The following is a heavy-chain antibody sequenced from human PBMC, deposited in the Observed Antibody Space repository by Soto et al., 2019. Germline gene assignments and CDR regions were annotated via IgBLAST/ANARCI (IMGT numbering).Heavy chain of an antibody. CDR3: ARDITNWGSLGYFDY. V-gene: IGHV3-48*01. J-gene: IGHJ4*02. CDR1: GFTFSSYS. Sequence: SLRLSCAASGFTFSSYSMNWVRQAPGKGLEWVSYISSSSSTIYYADPVKGRFTISRDNAKNSLYLQMNSLRAEDTAVYYCARDITNWGSLGYFDYWGQGTLVTVSS. D-gene: IGHD7-27*01. CDR2: ISSSSSTI.